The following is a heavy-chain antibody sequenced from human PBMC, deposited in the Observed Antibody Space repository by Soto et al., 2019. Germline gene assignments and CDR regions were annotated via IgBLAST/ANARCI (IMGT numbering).Heavy chain of an antibody. CDR1: GFTFSSYA. V-gene: IGHV3-30-3*01. J-gene: IGHJ4*02. Sequence: GGSLRLSCAASGFTFSSYAMHWVRQAPGKGLEWVAVISYDGSNKYYADSVKGRFTISRDNSKNTLYLQMNSLRAEDTAVYYCARPEDYHDSSGHLSLEYWGQGTLVTVSS. CDR2: ISYDGSNK. D-gene: IGHD3-22*01. CDR3: ARPEDYHDSSGHLSLEY.